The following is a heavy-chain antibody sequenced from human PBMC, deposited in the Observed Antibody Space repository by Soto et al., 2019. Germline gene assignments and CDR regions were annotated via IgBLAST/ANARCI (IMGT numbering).Heavy chain of an antibody. CDR3: ARRIAARPGVDPYDY. Sequence: SETLSLTCTVSGGSISSSSYYWGWIRQPPGKGLEWIGSIYYSGSTYYNPSLKSRVTISVDTSKNQFSLKLSSVTAADTAVYYCARRIAARPGVDPYDYWGQGTLVTVSS. V-gene: IGHV4-39*01. CDR2: IYYSGST. J-gene: IGHJ4*02. CDR1: GGSISSSSYY. D-gene: IGHD6-6*01.